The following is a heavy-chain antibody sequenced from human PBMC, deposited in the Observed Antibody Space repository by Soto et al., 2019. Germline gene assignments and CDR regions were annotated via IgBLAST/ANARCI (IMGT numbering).Heavy chain of an antibody. CDR2: INPNSGGT. CDR1: GYTFTGYY. Sequence: ASVKVSCKASGYTFTGYYMHWVRQAPGQGLEWMGWINPNSGGTNYAQKFQGWVTMTRDTSMSTAYMELRSLRSDDTAVYYCARALGKYYDFWSGYSTQFDYWGQGTLVTVSS. V-gene: IGHV1-2*04. CDR3: ARALGKYYDFWSGYSTQFDY. J-gene: IGHJ4*02. D-gene: IGHD3-3*01.